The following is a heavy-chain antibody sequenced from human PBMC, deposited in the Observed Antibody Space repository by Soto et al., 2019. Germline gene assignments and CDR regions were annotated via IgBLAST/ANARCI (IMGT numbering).Heavy chain of an antibody. J-gene: IGHJ5*02. D-gene: IGHD6-6*01. V-gene: IGHV4-30-4*01. CDR2: IYHGGST. CDR3: ARERPDGARLDP. CDR1: GGSISSGDYY. Sequence: QVQLQESGPGLVKPSQTLSLTCTVSGGSISSGDYYWSWIRQPPGKGLEWIGYIYHGGSTYYNPSLKSRVTISVDTSKNQSSLKLSSVTAADTAVYYCARERPDGARLDPWGQGTLVTVSS.